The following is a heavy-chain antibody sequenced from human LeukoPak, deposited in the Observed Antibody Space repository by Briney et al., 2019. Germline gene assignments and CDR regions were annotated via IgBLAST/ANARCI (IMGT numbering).Heavy chain of an antibody. Sequence: GASVKVSCKASGYTFTSYYIHWVRQAPGQGLEWMGWINPNSGGTDYAQKFQGRVTMTRDTSISSAYMELNRLRSDDTAVYYCARDRSSGFVGYWGQGTLVTVSS. CDR1: GYTFTSYY. V-gene: IGHV1-2*02. CDR3: ARDRSSGFVGY. CDR2: INPNSGGT. D-gene: IGHD3-22*01. J-gene: IGHJ4*02.